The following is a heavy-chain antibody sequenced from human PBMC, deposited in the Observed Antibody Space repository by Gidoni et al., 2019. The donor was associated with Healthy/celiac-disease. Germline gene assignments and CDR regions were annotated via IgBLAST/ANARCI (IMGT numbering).Heavy chain of an antibody. CDR1: GFTLTSCS. CDR2: ISSGGDST. D-gene: IGHD1-26*01. CDR3: AKDIGASRVGASWSQAFDI. Sequence: EVQLLESGGGLVQPGGSLRLSCAASGFTLTSCSMSWVRQAPGEGLEWVSGISSGGDSTYYADSAKGRFTISRDNSKSTLYLQMNSLRAEDTAIYYCAKDIGASRVGASWSQAFDIWGQGTMVTVSS. J-gene: IGHJ3*02. V-gene: IGHV3-23*01.